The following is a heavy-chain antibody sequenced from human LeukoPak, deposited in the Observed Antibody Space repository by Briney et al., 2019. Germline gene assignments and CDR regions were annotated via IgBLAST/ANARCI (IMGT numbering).Heavy chain of an antibody. CDR3: ARDLGGDTAMDY. J-gene: IGHJ4*02. V-gene: IGHV3-21*01. D-gene: IGHD5-18*01. CDR1: GFTFSSYS. Sequence: GGSLRLSCAASGFTFSSYSMNWVRQAPGKGLEWFSSISSSSSYIYYADSVKGRFTISRDNAKNSLYLQMNSLRAEDTAVYYCARDLGGDTAMDYWGQGTLVTVSS. CDR2: ISSSSSYI.